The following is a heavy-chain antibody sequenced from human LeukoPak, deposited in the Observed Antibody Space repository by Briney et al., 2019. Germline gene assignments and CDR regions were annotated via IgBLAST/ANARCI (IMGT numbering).Heavy chain of an antibody. D-gene: IGHD2-2*01. CDR2: IDPSDSHT. CDR3: ARQSSSILGC. CDR1: GYSFTSYW. Sequence: GESLKISCKGSGYSFTSYWISWVRQMPGIGLEWMGRIDPSDSHTTYSPSFQGHVTISADKSVSTAYLQWSSLKASDTAMYYCARQSSSILGCWGQGTLVTVSS. J-gene: IGHJ4*02. V-gene: IGHV5-10-1*01.